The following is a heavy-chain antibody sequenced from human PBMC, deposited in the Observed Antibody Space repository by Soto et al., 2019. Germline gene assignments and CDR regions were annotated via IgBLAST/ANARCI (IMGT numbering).Heavy chain of an antibody. CDR3: AREPQSLPFDY. CDR2: INPSGGST. CDR1: GYTFTSYY. J-gene: IGHJ4*02. Sequence: ASVKVSCKAAGYTFTSYYMHWVRQAPGQGLEWMGIINPSGGSTSYAQKFQGRVTMTRDTSTSTVYMELSSLRSEDTAVYYCAREPQSLPFDYWGQGTLVTVSS. V-gene: IGHV1-46*01.